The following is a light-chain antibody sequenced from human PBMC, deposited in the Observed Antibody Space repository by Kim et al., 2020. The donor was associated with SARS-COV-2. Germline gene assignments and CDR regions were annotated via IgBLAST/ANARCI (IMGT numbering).Light chain of an antibody. CDR2: QDT. CDR3: QVWDSTTTV. J-gene: IGLJ2*01. Sequence: SYDLTQPPSVSVSPGQTASITCSGDRLGDKYACWYQQKPGQSPVVVIYQDTKRPSGIPERFSGSNSGNTATLTISGTQAMDEADYYCQVWDSTTTVFGGGTQLTVL. CDR1: RLGDKY. V-gene: IGLV3-1*01.